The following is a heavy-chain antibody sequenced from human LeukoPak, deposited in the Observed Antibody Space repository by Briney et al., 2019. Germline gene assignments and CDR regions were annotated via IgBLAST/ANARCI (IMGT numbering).Heavy chain of an antibody. V-gene: IGHV1-18*01. CDR3: ARDLGYYYDSSGLVSGPKRGSNY. CDR2: ISAYNGNT. D-gene: IGHD3-22*01. Sequence: GASVTVSCTASGYTFTSYGISWVRQAPGQGLEWMGWISAYNGNTNYAQKLQGRVTMTTDTSTSTAYMELRSLRSDDTAVYYCARDLGYYYDSSGLVSGPKRGSNYWGQGTLVTVSS. J-gene: IGHJ4*02. CDR1: GYTFTSYG.